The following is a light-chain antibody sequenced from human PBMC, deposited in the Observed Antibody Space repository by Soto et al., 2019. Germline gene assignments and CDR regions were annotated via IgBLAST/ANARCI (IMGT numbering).Light chain of an antibody. CDR2: AAS. J-gene: IGKJ1*01. CDR1: RGIYTH. V-gene: IGKV1-27*01. Sequence: DIQMTQSPSSLSASVGDRVTITCRARRGIYTHLAWYQQKPGNAPKLLIYAASTLQSGVASRFSASGSGTAFILTISALQSEDVGTYFCPTYDKAPWTFGFGTRV. CDR3: PTYDKAPWT.